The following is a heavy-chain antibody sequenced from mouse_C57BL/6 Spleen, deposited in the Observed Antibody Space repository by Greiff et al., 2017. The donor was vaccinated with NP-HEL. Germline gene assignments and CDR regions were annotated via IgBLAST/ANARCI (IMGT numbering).Heavy chain of an antibody. V-gene: IGHV1-76*01. CDR1: GYTFTDYY. J-gene: IGHJ1*03. Sequence: QVQLQQSGAELVRPGASVKLSCKASGYTFTDYYINWVKQRPGQGLEWIARIYPGSGNTYYNEKFKGKATLTAEKSSSTAYMQLSSLTSEDSAVYFCARERVSGGNYSYWYFDVWGTGTTVTVSS. CDR3: ARERVSGGNYSYWYFDV. D-gene: IGHD1-1*02. CDR2: IYPGSGNT.